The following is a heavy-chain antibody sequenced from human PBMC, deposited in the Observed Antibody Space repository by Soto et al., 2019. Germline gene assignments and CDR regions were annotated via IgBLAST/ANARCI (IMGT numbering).Heavy chain of an antibody. J-gene: IGHJ6*02. Sequence: GESLKISCQGSGYNFTTYWITWVRQMPGKGLEWMGRIDPSDSYTNYSPSFQGHVTMSADKSISTAYLQWSSLKASDTAMYYCATTLRVATSESVYHGMDVLGQGTTVTVSS. CDR1: GYNFTTYW. CDR2: IDPSDSYT. CDR3: ATTLRVATSESVYHGMDV. V-gene: IGHV5-10-1*01. D-gene: IGHD5-12*01.